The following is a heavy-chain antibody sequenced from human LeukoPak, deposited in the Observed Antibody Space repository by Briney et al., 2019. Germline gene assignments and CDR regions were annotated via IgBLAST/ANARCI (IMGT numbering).Heavy chain of an antibody. J-gene: IGHJ4*02. Sequence: PGRSLRLSCAASGFTFSSYGMHWVRQAPGKGLEWVAVIPYDGSNKYYADSVKGRFTISRDNSKNTLYLQMNSLRAEDTAVYYCAKDGVGVCSSTSCYPFLDYWGQGTLVTVSS. D-gene: IGHD2-2*01. V-gene: IGHV3-30*18. CDR2: IPYDGSNK. CDR1: GFTFSSYG. CDR3: AKDGVGVCSSTSCYPFLDY.